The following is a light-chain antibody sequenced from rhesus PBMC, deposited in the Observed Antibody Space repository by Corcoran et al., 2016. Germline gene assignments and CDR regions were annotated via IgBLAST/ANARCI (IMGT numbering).Light chain of an antibody. CDR3: REGIEFPRT. Sequence: DIVMTQTPLSLPVTPGEPDSISCRSRQSLLASEDGNTYLAWYLHKAGQSPPRVIDEVSNRASGVPDMFSGRGSDSAFTRKRSRVEAKDVGGNDCREGIEFPRTFGQVTKGEIK. J-gene: IGKJ1*01. CDR1: QSLLASEDGNTY. V-gene: IGKV2-104*02. CDR2: EVS.